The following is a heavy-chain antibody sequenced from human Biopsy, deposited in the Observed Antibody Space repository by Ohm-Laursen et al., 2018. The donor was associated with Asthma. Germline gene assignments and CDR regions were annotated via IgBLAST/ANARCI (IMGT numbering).Heavy chain of an antibody. J-gene: IGHJ4*02. CDR3: ARDRGIAAAGTEFDY. CDR1: GYTFINYA. Sequence: SVKVSCKASGYTFINYAIHWVRQAPGQRLEWMGWINAGNGNTKYSEKFQGRVTITRDTSASTAYMDLSSLRSEDTAVYYCARDRGIAAAGTEFDYWGQGTLVTVSS. CDR2: INAGNGNT. V-gene: IGHV1-3*01. D-gene: IGHD6-13*01.